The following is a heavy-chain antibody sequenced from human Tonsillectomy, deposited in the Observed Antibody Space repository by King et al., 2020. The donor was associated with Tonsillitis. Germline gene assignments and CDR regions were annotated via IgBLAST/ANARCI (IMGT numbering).Heavy chain of an antibody. J-gene: IGHJ4*02. D-gene: IGHD3-3*01. Sequence: TLKESGPALVKPTQTLTLTCTFSGFSLSNSGLCVSWIRQPPGKALQWLAVIHWDDDKYYSASLRTRLTIYKDTSKNQVVLTMTNMDPVDTATYYCARRLPYYDFWSGYYFDYWGQGSLVTVSS. CDR1: GFSLSNSGLC. CDR2: IHWDDDK. CDR3: ARRLPYYDFWSGYYFDY. V-gene: IGHV2-70*01.